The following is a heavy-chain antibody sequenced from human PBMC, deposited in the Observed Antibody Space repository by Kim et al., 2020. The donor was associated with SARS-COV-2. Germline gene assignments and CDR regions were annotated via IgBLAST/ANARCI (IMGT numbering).Heavy chain of an antibody. J-gene: IGHJ4*01. Sequence: NYSQKFQGRVTLTRDTSASTAYMELSSLTSEDTAVYYCARGDSYGPFDYWGQGTLVTVSS. CDR3: ARGDSYGPFDY. D-gene: IGHD3-16*01. V-gene: IGHV1-3*01.